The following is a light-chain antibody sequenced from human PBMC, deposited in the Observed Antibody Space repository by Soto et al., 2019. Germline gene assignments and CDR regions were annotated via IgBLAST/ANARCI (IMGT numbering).Light chain of an antibody. Sequence: EIVLTQSPGTLSLSPGERATLSCRASQRIPDSYLAWCHHQPGQAPRLLIYAASTRAPGIPDRFSGSGSGTDFTLTISRLEPEDFAVYYCQQYNFSPRTFGGGTKVDIK. J-gene: IGKJ4*01. CDR2: AAS. CDR3: QQYNFSPRT. V-gene: IGKV3-20*01. CDR1: QRIPDSY.